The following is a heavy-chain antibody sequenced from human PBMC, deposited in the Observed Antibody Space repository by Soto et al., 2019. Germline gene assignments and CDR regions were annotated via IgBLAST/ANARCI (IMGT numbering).Heavy chain of an antibody. V-gene: IGHV3-48*01. J-gene: IGHJ6*02. Sequence: EVQLMESGGGLVQPGGSLRLSCAASGFTFSSYSMNWVRQAPGKGLEWVSYISSSSRTIYYADSVKGRFTISRDNAKNSLYLQMNSLRAEDTAVYYCATSLDVWGQGTTVTVSS. CDR2: ISSSSRTI. CDR1: GFTFSSYS. CDR3: ATSLDV.